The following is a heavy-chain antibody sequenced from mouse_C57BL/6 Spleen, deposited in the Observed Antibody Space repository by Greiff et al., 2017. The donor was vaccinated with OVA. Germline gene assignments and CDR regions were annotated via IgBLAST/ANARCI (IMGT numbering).Heavy chain of an antibody. Sequence: VQLKQSGPELVKPGASVKISCKASGYSFTGYYMNWVKQSPEKSLEWIGEINPSTGGTTYNQKFKAKATLTVDKSSSTAYMQLKSLTSEDSAVYYCARSPSYFDVWGTGTTVTVSS. V-gene: IGHV1-42*01. CDR3: ARSPSYFDV. J-gene: IGHJ1*03. CDR1: GYSFTGYY. CDR2: INPSTGGT.